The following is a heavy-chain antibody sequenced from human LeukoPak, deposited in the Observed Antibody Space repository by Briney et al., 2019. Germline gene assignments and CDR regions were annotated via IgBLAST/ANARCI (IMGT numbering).Heavy chain of an antibody. CDR1: GFTFSSYA. V-gene: IGHV3-23*01. CDR3: AECPYSSSWPYFDY. D-gene: IGHD6-13*01. J-gene: IGHJ4*02. CDR2: ISGSGGST. Sequence: GGSLRLSCAASGFTFSSYAMSWVRQAPGKGLEWVSGISGSGGSTYYADSVKGRFTISRDNSKNTLYLQMNSLRAEDTAVYYCAECPYSSSWPYFDYWGQGTLVTVSS.